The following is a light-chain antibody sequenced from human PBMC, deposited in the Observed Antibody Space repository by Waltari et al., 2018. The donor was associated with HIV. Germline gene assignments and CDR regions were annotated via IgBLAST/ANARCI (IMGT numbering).Light chain of an antibody. CDR1: QSVSSN. CDR2: GAS. Sequence: EIVMTQSPATLSVSPGERATLSCRASQSVSSNLAWYQQKPGQAPRLLIYGASNRATGIPARFSGSGSGTEFTLTISSLQSEDFAVYYCQQYNNWRRTFGQGTKVEIK. V-gene: IGKV3-15*01. CDR3: QQYNNWRRT. J-gene: IGKJ1*01.